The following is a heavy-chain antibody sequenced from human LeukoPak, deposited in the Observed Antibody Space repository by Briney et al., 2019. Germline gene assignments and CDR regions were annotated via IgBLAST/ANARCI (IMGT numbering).Heavy chain of an antibody. CDR2: ISGSGGST. J-gene: IGHJ3*02. CDR1: GFTFSSYA. Sequence: GGSLRLSCAASGFTFSSYAMSWVRQAPGKGLEWVSAISGSGGSTYYADSVKGRFTISRDSSKNTLYLQMNSLRAEDTAVYYCAKDIRPILYSSWFDIWGQGTMVTVSS. CDR3: AKDIRPILYSSWFDI. V-gene: IGHV3-23*01. D-gene: IGHD5-18*01.